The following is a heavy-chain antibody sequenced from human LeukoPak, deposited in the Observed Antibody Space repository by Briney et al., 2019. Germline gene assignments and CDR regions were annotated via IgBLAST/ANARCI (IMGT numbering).Heavy chain of an antibody. CDR1: GFTFSTFA. J-gene: IGHJ4*02. CDR2: INGNSHYT. Sequence: PGGSLGLSCAASGFTFSTFAMSWVRQAPGKGLEWVSAINGNSHYTYHADSVTGRFTISRDNSKNTLYLQMHSLRTEDTAVYYCAKQRATGAGTDTRYFDYWGQGSLVTVSS. V-gene: IGHV3-23*01. CDR3: AKQRATGAGTDTRYFDY. D-gene: IGHD1-1*01.